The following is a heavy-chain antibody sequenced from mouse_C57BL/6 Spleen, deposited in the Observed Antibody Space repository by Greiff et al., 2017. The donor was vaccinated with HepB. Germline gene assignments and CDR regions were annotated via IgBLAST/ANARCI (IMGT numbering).Heavy chain of an antibody. CDR1: GFTFSDYG. CDR3: AWGGSNYWCAY. J-gene: IGHJ3*01. CDR2: ISSGSSTT. V-gene: IGHV5-17*01. Sequence: EVMLVESGGGLVKPGGSLKLSCAASGFTFSDYGMHWVRQAPEKGLEWVAYISSGSSTTYYADTVKGRFTISRDNAKNTLCLQMTSLRSEDTAMYYCAWGGSNYWCAYWGQGTLVTVSA. D-gene: IGHD2-5*01.